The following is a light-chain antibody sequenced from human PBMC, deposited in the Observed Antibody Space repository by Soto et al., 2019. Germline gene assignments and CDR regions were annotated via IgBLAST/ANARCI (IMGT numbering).Light chain of an antibody. CDR1: QSIGSW. CDR3: QQYKSQAT. Sequence: DIQMTQSPSTLSASVGDRVTITCRASQSIGSWLAWYQQRPGKAPKPLIYMASSLESGVPPRFSGSGAGTEFTLTISSLQPDDFATYHCQQYKSQATVGQGTKVDSK. J-gene: IGKJ1*01. CDR2: MAS. V-gene: IGKV1-5*03.